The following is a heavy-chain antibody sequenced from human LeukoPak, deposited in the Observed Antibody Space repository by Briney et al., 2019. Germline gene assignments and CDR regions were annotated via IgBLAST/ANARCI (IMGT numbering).Heavy chain of an antibody. CDR1: GYTFTSYD. CDR2: MNPNSGNT. CDR3: ARGSHPRKGGNWFDP. D-gene: IGHD6-6*01. J-gene: IGHJ5*02. V-gene: IGHV1-8*02. Sequence: GASVKVSCKASGYTFTSYDINWVRQATGQGLEWMGWMNPNSGNTGYAQKFQGRVTMTRNTSISTAYMELSSLRSEDTAVYYCARGSHPRKGGNWFDPWGQGTLVTVSS.